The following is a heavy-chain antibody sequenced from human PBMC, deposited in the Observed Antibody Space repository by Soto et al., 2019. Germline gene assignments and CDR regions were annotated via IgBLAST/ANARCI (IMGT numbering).Heavy chain of an antibody. D-gene: IGHD6-6*01. CDR2: TIGSGGST. CDR1: GFTFSNYA. V-gene: IGHV3-23*01. J-gene: IGHJ4*02. Sequence: GGSLRLSCAASGFTFSNYAISWVRQGPGEGLEWVSTTIGSGGSTYYTDSVKGRFTVSRDNSRNTLYLQMSSLNTEDTAVYFCTTGPQYSSSSGKMGYWGQGTLVTVSS. CDR3: TTGPQYSSSSGKMGY.